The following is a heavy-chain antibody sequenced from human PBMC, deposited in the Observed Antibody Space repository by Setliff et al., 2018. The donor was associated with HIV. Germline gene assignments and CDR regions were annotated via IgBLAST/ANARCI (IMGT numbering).Heavy chain of an antibody. V-gene: IGHV3-15*01. CDR2: IKSKTDGGTT. CDR3: TTRSYVWGSYRLFNAFDI. CDR1: GFTFSNAW. Sequence: PGGSLRLSCAASGFTFSNAWMSWVRQAPGKGLEWVGRIKSKTDGGTTDYAAPVKGRFTISRDDSKNTLFLQMNSLKTEDTAVYYCTTRSYVWGSYRLFNAFDIWGQGTMVTVSS. D-gene: IGHD3-16*02. J-gene: IGHJ3*02.